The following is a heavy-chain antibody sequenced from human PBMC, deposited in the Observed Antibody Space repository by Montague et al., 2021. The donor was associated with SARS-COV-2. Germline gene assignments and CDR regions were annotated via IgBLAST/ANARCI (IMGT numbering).Heavy chain of an antibody. Sequence: SETLSLTCTVSGDSMNNYYWSWIRQPPGKGLEWIGYINYSGSTHYNPSLQSRVTLSKDTSQNQFSLRLTSVTAADTAMYFCAGAPIYRSSWYAYFDYWGQGTLVTVSS. D-gene: IGHD6-13*01. V-gene: IGHV4-59*01. J-gene: IGHJ4*02. CDR2: INYSGST. CDR1: GDSMNNYY. CDR3: AGAPIYRSSWYAYFDY.